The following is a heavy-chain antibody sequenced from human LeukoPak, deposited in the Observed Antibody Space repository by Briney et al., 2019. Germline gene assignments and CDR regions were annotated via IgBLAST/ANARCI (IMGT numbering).Heavy chain of an antibody. CDR3: VRGRALYDFWSGYYSY. CDR2: IIPIFGTA. V-gene: IGHV1-69*13. D-gene: IGHD3-3*01. J-gene: IGHJ4*02. Sequence: SVKVSCKASGGAFSSYAISWVRQAPGQGLEWMGGIIPIFGTANYAQKFQGRVTITADESTSTAYMELSSLRSEDTAVYYCVRGRALYDFWSGYYSYWGQGTLVTVSS. CDR1: GGAFSSYA.